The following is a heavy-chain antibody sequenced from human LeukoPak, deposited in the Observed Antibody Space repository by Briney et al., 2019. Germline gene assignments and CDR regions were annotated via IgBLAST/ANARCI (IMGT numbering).Heavy chain of an antibody. D-gene: IGHD6-13*01. CDR3: ARAPAAALYYYMDV. CDR1: GFTFSTYE. CDR2: ISSSGSTI. Sequence: GGSLRLSCAASGFTFSTYEMNWVRQAPGKGLEWVSYISSSGSTIYYADSVKGRFTISRDNAKNSLYLQMNSLRAEDTAVYYCARAPAAALYYYMDVWGKGTTVTVSS. J-gene: IGHJ6*03. V-gene: IGHV3-48*03.